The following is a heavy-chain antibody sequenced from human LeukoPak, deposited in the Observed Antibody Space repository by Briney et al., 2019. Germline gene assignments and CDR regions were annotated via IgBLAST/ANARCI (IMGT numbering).Heavy chain of an antibody. J-gene: IGHJ4*02. CDR3: AKGGITMIVVVFDY. V-gene: IGHV3-9*01. CDR1: GFTFDDYA. D-gene: IGHD3-22*01. CDR2: ISWNSGSI. Sequence: HPGGSLRLSCAASGFTFDDYAMHWVRQAPGKGLEWVSGISWNSGSIGYADSVKGRFTISRDNAKNSLYLQMNSLRAEDTALYYCAKGGITMIVVVFDYWGQGTLVTVSS.